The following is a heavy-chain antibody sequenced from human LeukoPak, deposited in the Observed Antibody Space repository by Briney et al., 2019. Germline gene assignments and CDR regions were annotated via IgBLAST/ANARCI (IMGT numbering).Heavy chain of an antibody. CDR2: TYYRSKWSY. V-gene: IGHV6-1*01. CDR3: ARSTGDMDS. Sequence: SQTLSLTFAISGDSVSSNNAAWNWLRQSPSRGLEWLGRTYYRSKWSYNYALSVQSRISIKSDTSKNQFSLQLKSVTPEDTAVYYCARSTGDMDSWGQGTLVTVSS. J-gene: IGHJ4*02. CDR1: GDSVSSNNAA. D-gene: IGHD2-8*02.